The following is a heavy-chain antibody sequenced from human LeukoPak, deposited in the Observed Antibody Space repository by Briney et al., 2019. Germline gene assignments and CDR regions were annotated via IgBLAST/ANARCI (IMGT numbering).Heavy chain of an antibody. Sequence: SETLSLTCAVCGGSFSGYYWSWIRQPPGKGLEWIGEINHSGSTNYNPSLKSRVTISVDTSKNQFSLKLSSVTAADTAVYYCASLYYYYMDVWGKGTTVTISS. J-gene: IGHJ6*03. CDR1: GGSFSGYY. CDR2: INHSGST. V-gene: IGHV4-34*01. CDR3: ASLYYYYMDV.